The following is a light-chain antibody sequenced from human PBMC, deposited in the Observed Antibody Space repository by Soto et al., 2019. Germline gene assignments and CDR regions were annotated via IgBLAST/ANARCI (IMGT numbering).Light chain of an antibody. Sequence: TQITHSPSSLSASVGASLTIPSRASQSISSYLNWYQHKPGKAPKLLIYAASSLQTGVPSRFSGSRSGTDFALTISSLQRDDFATYYCQQTDSFPRTFGQGTKVDIK. CDR3: QQTDSFPRT. CDR1: QSISSY. J-gene: IGKJ1*01. CDR2: AAS. V-gene: IGKV1-39*01.